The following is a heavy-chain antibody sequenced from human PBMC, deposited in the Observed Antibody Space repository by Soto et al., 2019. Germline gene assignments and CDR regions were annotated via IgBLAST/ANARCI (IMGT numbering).Heavy chain of an antibody. CDR3: AKDKSSRAVAGGVTDY. V-gene: IGHV3-30*18. CDR1: GFTFSSYG. CDR2: ISYDGSNK. D-gene: IGHD6-19*01. Sequence: QLQLVESGGGVVQPGRSLRLSCAASGFTFSSYGMHWVRQAPGKGLEWVAVISYDGSNKYYADSVKGRFTISRDNSKNTLYLQMNSLRAEDTAVYYCAKDKSSRAVAGGVTDYWGQGTLVTVSS. J-gene: IGHJ4*02.